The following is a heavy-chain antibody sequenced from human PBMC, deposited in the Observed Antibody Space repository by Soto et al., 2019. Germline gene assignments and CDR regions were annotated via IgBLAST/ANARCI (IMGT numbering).Heavy chain of an antibody. J-gene: IGHJ4*02. D-gene: IGHD3-22*01. Sequence: QVQLQESGPGLVKPSETLSLTCTVSGGSVSSGSYYWSWIRQPPGKGLEWIGYIYYSGSTNYNPSLKSRVTISVDTSKNQFSLKLSSVTAADTAVYYCARALYERGFDYWGQGTLVTVSS. V-gene: IGHV4-61*01. CDR1: GGSVSSGSYY. CDR3: ARALYERGFDY. CDR2: IYYSGST.